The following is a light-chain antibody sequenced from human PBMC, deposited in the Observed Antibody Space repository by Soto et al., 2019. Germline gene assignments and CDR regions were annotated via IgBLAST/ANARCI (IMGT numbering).Light chain of an antibody. CDR2: EGI. CDR1: SSDIGTYNL. J-gene: IGLJ1*01. CDR3: CSYAGSGTDNYV. V-gene: IGLV2-23*01. Sequence: QSALTQPASVSGSPGQSITISCTGTSSDIGTYNLVSWYQHHPGKAPKLMIYEGIKRPSGVSNRFSGSKSGNTAFLTISGLQAEDEADYYCCSYAGSGTDNYVFGSGTKLTVL.